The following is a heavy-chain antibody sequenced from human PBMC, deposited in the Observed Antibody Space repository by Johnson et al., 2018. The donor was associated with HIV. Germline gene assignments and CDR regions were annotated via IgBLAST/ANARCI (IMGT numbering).Heavy chain of an antibody. J-gene: IGHJ3*02. Sequence: QVQLVESGGGLVQPGGSLRLSCAASGFTFSDYYMSWIRQAPGKGLEWVAVISYDGSNKYYADSVKGPFTISRDNSKNTLDLQMNRLRAQDTAVYYCARDWEGYAFDIWGQGTMVTVSS. CDR2: ISYDGSNK. V-gene: IGHV3-30-3*01. D-gene: IGHD1-26*01. CDR1: GFTFSDYY. CDR3: ARDWEGYAFDI.